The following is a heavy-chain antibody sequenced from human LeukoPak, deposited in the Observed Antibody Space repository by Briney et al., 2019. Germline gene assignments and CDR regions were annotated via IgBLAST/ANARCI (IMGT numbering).Heavy chain of an antibody. CDR1: GFTFSSSA. CDR2: ISGSGGSP. J-gene: IGHJ4*02. D-gene: IGHD2/OR15-2a*01. Sequence: GGSLRLSCAASGFTFSSSAMSWVRQAPGKGLEWISSISGSGGSPYYTDSVKGRFTISRDNSKNTLYLQMNSLRAEDTAVYYCAKGPLLWDWGQGTLVTVSS. CDR3: AKGPLLWD. V-gene: IGHV3-23*01.